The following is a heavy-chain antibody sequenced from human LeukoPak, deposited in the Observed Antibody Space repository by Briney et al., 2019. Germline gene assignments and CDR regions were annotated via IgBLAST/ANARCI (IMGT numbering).Heavy chain of an antibody. Sequence: ASVKVSCKASGYTFTNYGITWVRQAPGQGLEWMGWISAHDGTRNYALKHEDRVTMTTDTSTSTAYMELRSLRSDDTAVYYCARQQTIAAADYWGQGTLVTVSS. CDR3: ARQQTIAAADY. J-gene: IGHJ4*02. V-gene: IGHV1-18*01. D-gene: IGHD6-13*01. CDR1: GYTFTNYG. CDR2: ISAHDGTR.